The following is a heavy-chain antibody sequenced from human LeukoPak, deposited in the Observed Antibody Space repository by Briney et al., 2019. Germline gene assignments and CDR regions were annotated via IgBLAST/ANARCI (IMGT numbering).Heavy chain of an antibody. V-gene: IGHV4-61*02. Sequence: PSQTLSLTCTASGGSISSGSYYGSWIRQPAGKGLEGIGRIYTSGSTNYNPSLKSRVTISVDTSKNQFSLKLSSVTAADTAVYYCARDLGYCSSTSCHYYMDVWGKGTTVTISS. D-gene: IGHD2-2*01. CDR3: ARDLGYCSSTSCHYYMDV. CDR2: IYTSGST. CDR1: GGSISSGSYY. J-gene: IGHJ6*03.